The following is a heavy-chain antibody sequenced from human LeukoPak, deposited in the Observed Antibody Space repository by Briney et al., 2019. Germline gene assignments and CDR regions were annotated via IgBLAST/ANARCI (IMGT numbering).Heavy chain of an antibody. Sequence: GGSLRLSCAASGFTFSSYSMNWVRQAPGKGLEWVSSISSSSSYIYYADSVKGRFTISRDNAKNSLYLQMNSLRAEDTAVYYCARDRPFGTIFGVVTSPYYYMDVWGKGTTVTVSS. CDR3: ARDRPFGTIFGVVTSPYYYMDV. CDR2: ISSSSSYI. D-gene: IGHD3-3*01. J-gene: IGHJ6*03. V-gene: IGHV3-21*01. CDR1: GFTFSSYS.